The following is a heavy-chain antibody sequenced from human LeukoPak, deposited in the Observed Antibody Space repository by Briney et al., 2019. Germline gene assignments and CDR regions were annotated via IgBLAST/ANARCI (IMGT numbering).Heavy chain of an antibody. Sequence: TGGSLRLSFAASGFTFSNYWMSWVRQAPGKGLEWVANIQQNGGDEYYADSVKGRFTISRDNARNSLYLQMNSLRAEDTAVYYCAREAYRRRRWLQLDYFDYWGQGTLVTVSS. CDR1: GFTFSNYW. CDR3: AREAYRRRRWLQLDYFDY. D-gene: IGHD5-24*01. J-gene: IGHJ4*02. CDR2: IQQNGGDE. V-gene: IGHV3-7*03.